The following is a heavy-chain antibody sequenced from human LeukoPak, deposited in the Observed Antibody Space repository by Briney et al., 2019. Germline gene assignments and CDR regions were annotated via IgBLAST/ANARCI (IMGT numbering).Heavy chain of an antibody. D-gene: IGHD6-19*01. V-gene: IGHV3-30-3*01. CDR3: ARDDIAVAGDYYYGVDV. CDR1: GFTFSSYA. CDR2: ISYDGSNK. J-gene: IGHJ6*02. Sequence: GGSLRLSCAASGFTFSSYAMHWVRQAPGKGLEWVAVISYDGSNKYYADSVKGRFTISRDNSKNTLYLQMNSLRAEDTAVYYCARDDIAVAGDYYYGVDVWGQGTTVTVSS.